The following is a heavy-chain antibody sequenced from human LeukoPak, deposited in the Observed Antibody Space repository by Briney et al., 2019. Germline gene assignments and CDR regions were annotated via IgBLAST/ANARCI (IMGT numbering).Heavy chain of an antibody. D-gene: IGHD3-10*01. CDR3: ARGDTMVRGVIREPFDY. CDR1: GYTFTSYD. J-gene: IGHJ4*02. V-gene: IGHV1-8*01. CDR2: MNPNSGNT. Sequence: GASVKVSCKASGYTFTSYDINWVRQATEQGLEWMGWMNPNSGNTGYAQKFQGRVTMTRNTSISTAYMELSSLRSEDTAVYYCARGDTMVRGVIREPFDYWGQGTLVTVSS.